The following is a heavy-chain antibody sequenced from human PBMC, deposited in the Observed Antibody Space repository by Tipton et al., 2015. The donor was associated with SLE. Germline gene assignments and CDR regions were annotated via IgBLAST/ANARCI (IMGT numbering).Heavy chain of an antibody. CDR1: GGSTSSRNW. CDR2: IDHSGST. Sequence: TLSLTCAVYGGSTSSRNWWSWIRQPPGKGLEWIGEIDHSGSTNYNPSLKSQVTISVDTPKNQFSLKLSPVTAADTAVYYCARESGSSWPYYYYYYMDVWGKGTTVTVSS. D-gene: IGHD6-13*01. CDR3: ARESGSSWPYYYYYYMDV. J-gene: IGHJ6*03. V-gene: IGHV4-4*02.